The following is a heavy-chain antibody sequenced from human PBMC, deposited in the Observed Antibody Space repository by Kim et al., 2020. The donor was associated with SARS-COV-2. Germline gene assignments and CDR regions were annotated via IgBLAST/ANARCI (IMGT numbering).Heavy chain of an antibody. CDR3: ARGDCSSTSCYASDYYY. J-gene: IGHJ6*01. V-gene: IGHV3-30-3*01. CDR2: ISYDGSNK. CDR1: GFTFSSYA. Sequence: GGSLRLSCAASGFTFSSYAMHWVRQAPGKGLEWVAVISYDGSNKYYADSVKGRFTISRDNSKNTLYLQMNSLRAEDTAVYYCARGDCSSTSCYASDYYY. D-gene: IGHD2-2*01.